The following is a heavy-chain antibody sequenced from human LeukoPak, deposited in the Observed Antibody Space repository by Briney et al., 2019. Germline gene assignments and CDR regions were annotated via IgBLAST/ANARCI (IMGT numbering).Heavy chain of an antibody. CDR2: ISAYNGNT. J-gene: IGHJ4*02. CDR3: ARFWLLQSITVPDY. CDR1: GYTFTSYG. D-gene: IGHD5-24*01. Sequence: GASVKVSCKASGYTFTSYGISWVRQAPGQGLEWMGWISAYNGNTNYAQKLQGRVTMTTDTSTSTAYMELRSLRSDDTAVYYCARFWLLQSITVPDYWGQGTLVTVSS. V-gene: IGHV1-18*01.